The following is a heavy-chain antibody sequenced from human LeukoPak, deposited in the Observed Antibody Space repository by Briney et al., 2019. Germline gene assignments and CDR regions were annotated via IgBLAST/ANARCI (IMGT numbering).Heavy chain of an antibody. J-gene: IGHJ6*02. CDR3: AKPHGLAAAGTWGMDV. CDR1: GFTFSSYA. D-gene: IGHD6-13*01. V-gene: IGHV3-23*01. Sequence: GGSLRLSCAASGFTFSSYAMSWVRQAPGKGLEWVSAISGSGGSTYYADSVKGRFTISRDNSKNTLCLQMNSLRAEGTAVYYCAKPHGLAAAGTWGMDVWGQGTTVTVSS. CDR2: ISGSGGST.